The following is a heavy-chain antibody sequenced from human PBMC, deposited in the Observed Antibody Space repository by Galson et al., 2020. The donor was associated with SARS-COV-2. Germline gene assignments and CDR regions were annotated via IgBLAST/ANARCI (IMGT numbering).Heavy chain of an antibody. J-gene: IGHJ4*02. Sequence: SETLSLTCTVPGYSISSGYYWGWIRQPPGKGLEWIGSIYHSVSTYYNPSPKRRVTISVDTSKNQFSLKLSSVTAADTAVYYCARVPFRYFDYWGQGTLVTVSS. V-gene: IGHV4-38-2*02. CDR3: ARVPFRYFDY. D-gene: IGHD3-10*01. CDR2: IYHSVST. CDR1: GYSISSGYY.